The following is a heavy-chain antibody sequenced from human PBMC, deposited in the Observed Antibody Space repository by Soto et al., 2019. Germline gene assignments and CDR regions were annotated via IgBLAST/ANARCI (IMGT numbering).Heavy chain of an antibody. J-gene: IGHJ4*02. CDR1: GFTFSSYW. V-gene: IGHV3-7*03. D-gene: IGHD3-9*01. CDR2: IKQDGSEK. Sequence: PGGSLRLSCAASGFTFSSYWMSWVRQAPGKGLEWVANIKQDGSEKYYVDSVKGRFTISRDNAKNSLYLQMNSLRAEDTAVYYCARDIYDILTGYFDYWGQGTLVTVSS. CDR3: ARDIYDILTGYFDY.